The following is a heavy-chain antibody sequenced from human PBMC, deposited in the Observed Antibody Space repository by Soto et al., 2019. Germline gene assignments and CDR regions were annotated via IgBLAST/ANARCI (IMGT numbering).Heavy chain of an antibody. D-gene: IGHD2-2*03. CDR1: GFTFSSYS. J-gene: IGHJ6*02. CDR3: ARDPPKVGLRNSYYYGMDV. CDR2: ISSSSSYI. Sequence: KPGGSLRLSCAASGFTFSSYSMNWVRQAPGKGLEWVSSISSSSSYIYYADSVKGRFTISRDNAKNSLYLQMNSLRAEDTAVYYCARDPPKVGLRNSYYYGMDVWGQGTTVTVSS. V-gene: IGHV3-21*01.